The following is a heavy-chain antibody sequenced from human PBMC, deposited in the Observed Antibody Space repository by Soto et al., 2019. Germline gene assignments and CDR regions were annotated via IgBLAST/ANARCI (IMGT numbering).Heavy chain of an antibody. D-gene: IGHD2-2*01. V-gene: IGHV1-46*01. Sequence: GASVKVSCKASGYTFTSYYMHWVRQAPGRGLEWMGIINPSGGSTSYAQKFQGRVTMTRDTSTSTAYMELSSLRSEDTAVYYCARGVVPAAMGYYYYYMDVWGKGTTVTVSS. J-gene: IGHJ6*03. CDR1: GYTFTSYY. CDR2: INPSGGST. CDR3: ARGVVPAAMGYYYYYMDV.